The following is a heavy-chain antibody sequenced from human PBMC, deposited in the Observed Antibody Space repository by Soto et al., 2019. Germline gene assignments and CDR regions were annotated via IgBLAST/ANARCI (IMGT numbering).Heavy chain of an antibody. V-gene: IGHV5-51*01. D-gene: IGHD4-17*01. CDR3: ARQPLDDGDYDVLDY. J-gene: IGHJ4*02. CDR1: GYSFTNNW. CDR2: IFPGDSDT. Sequence: PGECLKISCQASGYSFTNNWIAWVRQMPGKGLEWMGMIFPGDSDTRYSPSSQGQVILSADKSVSTAYLQWSSLKASDTAMYYCARQPLDDGDYDVLDYWGQGTLVTVSS.